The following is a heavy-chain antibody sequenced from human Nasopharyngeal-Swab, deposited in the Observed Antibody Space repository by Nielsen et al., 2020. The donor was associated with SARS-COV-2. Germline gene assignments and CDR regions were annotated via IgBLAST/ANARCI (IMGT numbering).Heavy chain of an antibody. Sequence: VRQAPGKGLEWVGRIGDKDHNYATTYGASVQGRFTISRDDSKNTAFLQMGSLKTEDTALYYCTTDFYFDYWGQGTLVTVSS. CDR3: TTDFYFDY. V-gene: IGHV3-73*01. J-gene: IGHJ4*02. CDR2: IGDKDHNYAT.